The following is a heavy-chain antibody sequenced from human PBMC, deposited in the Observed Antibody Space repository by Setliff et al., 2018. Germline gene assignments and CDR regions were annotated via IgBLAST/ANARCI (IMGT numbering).Heavy chain of an antibody. CDR3: ARDERAGWVVTIGS. V-gene: IGHV1-18*01. D-gene: IGHD2-21*02. CDR1: GYTFTNFG. J-gene: IGHJ5*02. Sequence: ASVKVSCKTSGYTFTNFGISWVRQAPGQGLEWMGWISGYNGNTNYAQKFQGRVTMTRDTSTSTVYMELSSLKSEDTAVYYCARDERAGWVVTIGSWGQGALVTVSS. CDR2: ISGYNGNT.